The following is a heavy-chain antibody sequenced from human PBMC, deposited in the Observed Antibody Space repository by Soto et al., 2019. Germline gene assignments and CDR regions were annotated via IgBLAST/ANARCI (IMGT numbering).Heavy chain of an antibody. J-gene: IGHJ5*02. V-gene: IGHV3-21*01. CDR2: ISPTSTYI. Sequence: GASLRLSCAVSGFTFNSYSLNWVRQAPGKGLEWVSSISPTSTYIFYADSVKGRFTISRDNADNSLYLQMDSLRAEDTAVYYCARXLLKYSGKHQAPNWFDPWGQGTRVTVSS. D-gene: IGHD3-10*01. CDR1: GFTFNSYS. CDR3: ARXLLKYSGKHQAPNWFDP.